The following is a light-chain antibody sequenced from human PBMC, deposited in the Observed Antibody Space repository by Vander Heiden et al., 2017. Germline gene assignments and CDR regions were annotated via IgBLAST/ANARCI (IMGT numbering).Light chain of an antibody. CDR1: RPNIGSNT. CDR3: AAWDNNQNGLWV. V-gene: IGLV1-44*01. J-gene: IGLJ3*02. Sequence: QSVLTHPPSASGPPGPRVALSCSGSRPNIGSNTVNWYQQPPGSAPKLLIYRSTQRHSGVPDRFSGSKAGTSASLAISGLQSEDEADYVCAAWDNNQNGLWVFGGGTKVTVL. CDR2: RST.